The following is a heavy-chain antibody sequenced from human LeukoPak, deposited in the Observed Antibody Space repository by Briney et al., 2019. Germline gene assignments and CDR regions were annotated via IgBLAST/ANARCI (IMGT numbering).Heavy chain of an antibody. D-gene: IGHD6-19*01. Sequence: GGSLRLSCAASGFSFYSYAMNWVRQTPGKGLEWVSAISGTGDNTYYADSVKGRFTISRDNSKNTLYLQMNSLRAEDTAVYYCARAVIAVAGDFDYWGQGTLVTVSS. J-gene: IGHJ4*02. V-gene: IGHV3-23*01. CDR2: ISGTGDNT. CDR1: GFSFYSYA. CDR3: ARAVIAVAGDFDY.